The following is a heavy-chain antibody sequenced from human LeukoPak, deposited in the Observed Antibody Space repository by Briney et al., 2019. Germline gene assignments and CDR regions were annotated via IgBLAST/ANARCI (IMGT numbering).Heavy chain of an antibody. J-gene: IGHJ3*01. V-gene: IGHV3-23*01. CDR3: AKARIAAAGTGAFDV. CDR1: GFTVSSYG. CDR2: FSATDGSA. Sequence: GGSLRLSCAASGFTVSSYGMTWVRQAPGKGLEWVSAFSATDGSAQYAESVRGRFTISRDNSKNSLYLQMNSLRDEDTAVYSCAKARIAAAGTGAFDVWGQGTMVTVSS. D-gene: IGHD6-13*01.